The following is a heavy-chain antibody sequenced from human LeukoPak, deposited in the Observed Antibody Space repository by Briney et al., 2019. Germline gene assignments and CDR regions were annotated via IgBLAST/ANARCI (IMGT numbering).Heavy chain of an antibody. CDR1: GGTFSSYA. CDR2: IIPILGIA. Sequence: SVKVSCKASGGTFSSYAIIWVRQAPGQGLEWMGRIIPILGIANYAQKFQGRVTITADKSTSTAYMELSSLRSEDTAVYYCAAYYYDSHLDYWGQGTLVTVSS. J-gene: IGHJ4*02. D-gene: IGHD3-22*01. CDR3: AAYYYDSHLDY. V-gene: IGHV1-69*04.